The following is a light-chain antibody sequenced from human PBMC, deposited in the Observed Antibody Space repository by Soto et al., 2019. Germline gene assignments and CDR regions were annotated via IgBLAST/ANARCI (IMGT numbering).Light chain of an antibody. J-gene: IGKJ2*01. CDR2: ATS. Sequence: DIEMTQSPSSLSASVGDRVTITCRTSQNIRSYLNWYQQRPGKAPKLLIYATSSLQSGVPSRFSGSGSGTDVALTISSLQPEDFATYYCQQSYSTPRTFGPGTKVEIK. CDR3: QQSYSTPRT. CDR1: QNIRSY. V-gene: IGKV1-39*01.